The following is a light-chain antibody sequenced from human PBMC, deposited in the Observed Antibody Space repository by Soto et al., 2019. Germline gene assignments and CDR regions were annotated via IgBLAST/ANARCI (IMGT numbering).Light chain of an antibody. CDR3: ASFRSGTILV. CDR1: SSNIGDSNF. J-gene: IGLJ1*01. CDR2: EVN. Sequence: QSVLTQPPSVSGAPGQRVTISCTGSSSNIGDSNFISWYQQSPGKAPRLLIYEVNNRPSGVSRRFPGSKAGNTASLTISGLLEDDEADYFCASFRSGTILVFGSGTKVTVL. V-gene: IGLV2-14*01.